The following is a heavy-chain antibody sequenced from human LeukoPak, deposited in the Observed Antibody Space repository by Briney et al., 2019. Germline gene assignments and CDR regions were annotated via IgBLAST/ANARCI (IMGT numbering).Heavy chain of an antibody. V-gene: IGHV5-51*01. J-gene: IGHJ4*02. Sequence: GESLKISCKGSGYSFTSYWIGWVRQMPRKGLEWMGIISPGDSEARYSPSFQGQVTISADKSISTAYLRWSSLKASDSAIYYCARRYCSSTSCNPYFFDFWGQGTLVTVSS. CDR3: ARRYCSSTSCNPYFFDF. CDR1: GYSFTSYW. D-gene: IGHD2-2*01. CDR2: ISPGDSEA.